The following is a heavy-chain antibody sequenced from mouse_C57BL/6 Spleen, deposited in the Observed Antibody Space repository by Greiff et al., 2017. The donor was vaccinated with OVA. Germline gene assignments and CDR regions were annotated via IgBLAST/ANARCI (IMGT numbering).Heavy chain of an antibody. J-gene: IGHJ3*01. Sequence: QVQLQQPGAELVKPGASVKLSCKASGYTFTSYWMHWVKQRPGQGLEWIGMIHPNSGSPNYNEKFKRKATLTVDKSSSTAYMQLSSLTSEDSAVYYCAPAYYSNYGVIDYWGQGTLVTVSA. V-gene: IGHV1-64*01. CDR3: APAYYSNYGVIDY. CDR1: GYTFTSYW. D-gene: IGHD2-5*01. CDR2: IHPNSGSP.